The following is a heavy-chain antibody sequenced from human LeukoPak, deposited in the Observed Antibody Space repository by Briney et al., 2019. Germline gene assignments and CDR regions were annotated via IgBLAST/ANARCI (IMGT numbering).Heavy chain of an antibody. CDR1: GFTFSSCG. J-gene: IGHJ3*02. Sequence: PGGSLRLSCAASGFTFSSCGMHWVRQAPGKGLEWVAVISYDGSNKYYADSVKGRFTISRDNSKNTLYLQMNSLRAEDTAVYYCVVANTDAFDIWGQGTMVTVSS. D-gene: IGHD5-12*01. CDR3: VVANTDAFDI. CDR2: ISYDGSNK. V-gene: IGHV3-30*03.